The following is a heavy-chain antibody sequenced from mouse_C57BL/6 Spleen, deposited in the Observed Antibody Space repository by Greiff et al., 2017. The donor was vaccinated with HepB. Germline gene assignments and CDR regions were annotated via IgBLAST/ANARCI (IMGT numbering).Heavy chain of an antibody. CDR1: GYAFSSSW. CDR3: AREPRGASGYFDV. V-gene: IGHV1-82*01. CDR2: IYPGDGDT. Sequence: VQLQQSGPELVKPGASVKISCKASGYAFSSSWMNWVKQRPGKGLEWIGRIYPGDGDTNYNGKFKGKATLTADKSSSTAYMQLSSLTSEDSAVYCCAREPRGASGYFDVWGTGTTVTVSS. J-gene: IGHJ1*03. D-gene: IGHD6-1*01.